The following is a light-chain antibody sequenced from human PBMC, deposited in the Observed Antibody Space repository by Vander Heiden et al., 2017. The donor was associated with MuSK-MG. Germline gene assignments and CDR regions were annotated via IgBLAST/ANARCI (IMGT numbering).Light chain of an antibody. J-gene: IGKJ3*01. Sequence: EIVLTQSPATLSLSPGERATLSCRASQSVSSSYLAWYQQKPGLAPRLLIYDASSRATGIPDRFSGSGSGTDFTLTISRLQPEDFAVYYCQQDGSSLFTFGPGTKVDIK. CDR2: DAS. V-gene: IGKV3D-20*01. CDR1: QSVSSSY. CDR3: QQDGSSLFT.